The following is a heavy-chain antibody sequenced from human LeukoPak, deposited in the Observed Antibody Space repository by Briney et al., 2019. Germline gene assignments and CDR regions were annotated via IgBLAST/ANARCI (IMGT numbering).Heavy chain of an antibody. J-gene: IGHJ5*02. CDR2: IKQDGSEK. D-gene: IGHD3-9*01. CDR3: ARVENYDILTGYYINWFDP. Sequence: GGSLRLSCAASGFTFSSYWMSWVRQAPGKGLEWVANIKQDGSEKYYVDSVKGRFTISRDNAKNSLYLQMNSLRAEDTAVYYCARVENYDILTGYYINWFDPWGQGTLVTVSS. CDR1: GFTFSSYW. V-gene: IGHV3-7*01.